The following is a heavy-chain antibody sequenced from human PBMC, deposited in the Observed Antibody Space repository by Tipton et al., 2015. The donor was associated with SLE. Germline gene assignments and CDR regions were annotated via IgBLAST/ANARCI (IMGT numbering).Heavy chain of an antibody. CDR3: ARDDPIAAAGYNWFDP. V-gene: IGHV4-4*02. J-gene: IGHJ5*02. CDR2: ISHSGST. CDR1: GGSISSSNW. Sequence: TLSLTCAVSGGSISSSNWWSWVRQPPGKGLEWIGEISHSGSTNYNPSLKSRVTISVDKSKNQFSLKLSSVTAADTAVYYCARDDPIAAAGYNWFDPWGQGTLVTVSS. D-gene: IGHD6-13*01.